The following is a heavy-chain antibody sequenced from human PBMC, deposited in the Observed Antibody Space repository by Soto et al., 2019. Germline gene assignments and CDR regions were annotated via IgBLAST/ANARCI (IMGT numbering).Heavy chain of an antibody. CDR1: GGSISSGGYY. CDR3: ARGRSSEYYDFWSGVGPYQSYFDY. J-gene: IGHJ4*02. CDR2: IYYSGST. V-gene: IGHV4-31*03. Sequence: SETLSLTCTVSGGSISSGGYYWSWIRRHPGKGLEWIGYIYYSGSTYYNPSLKSRVTISVDTSKNQFSLKLSSVTAADTAVYYCARGRSSEYYDFWSGVGPYQSYFDYWGQGTLVTVSS. D-gene: IGHD3-3*01.